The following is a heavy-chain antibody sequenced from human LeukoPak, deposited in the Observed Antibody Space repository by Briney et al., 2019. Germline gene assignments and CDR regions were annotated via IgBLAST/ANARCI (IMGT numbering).Heavy chain of an antibody. V-gene: IGHV5-51*01. CDR2: IYPGDSDT. CDR1: GYSFTSYW. CDR3: ARLLATMVRGFIYGMDV. D-gene: IGHD3-10*01. Sequence: GESLKISCKGSGYSFTSYWIGWVRQMPGKGLEWMGIIYPGDSDTRYSPSFQGQVTISADKSISTAYLQWSSLKASDTAMYYCARLLATMVRGFIYGMDVWGQGTTVTVSS. J-gene: IGHJ6*02.